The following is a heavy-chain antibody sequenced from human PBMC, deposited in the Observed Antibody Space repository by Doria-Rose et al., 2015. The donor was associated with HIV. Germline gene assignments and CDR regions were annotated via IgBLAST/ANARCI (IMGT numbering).Heavy chain of an antibody. D-gene: IGHD3-10*01. CDR3: ATGVTLDY. CDR2: ISSTSAYI. J-gene: IGHJ4*02. CDR1: GFTFSSHR. V-gene: IGHV3-21*01. Sequence: VQLVESGGGLVGPGGSLRLSCATSGFTFSSHRINWVRQASGNGLEWVSSISSTSAYINYADSVRGRFTISRDNARNSLYLQMDSLRAEDTAIYYCATGVTLDYWGQGTLVTVSS.